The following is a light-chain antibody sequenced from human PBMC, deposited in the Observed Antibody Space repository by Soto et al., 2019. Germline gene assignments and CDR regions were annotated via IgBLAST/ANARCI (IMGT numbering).Light chain of an antibody. V-gene: IGKV1-12*01. CDR2: AAS. CDR1: QGITSW. CDR3: QQTYSELVYT. J-gene: IGKJ2*01. Sequence: DIHMTQSPSSVSASVGDRVTITCRASQGITSWLVWYQQKPGKAPKLLIYAASSLQIGVPSRFAGSGSGTDFTLTITDLRPEDSATYYCQQTYSELVYTFGRGTKLEIK.